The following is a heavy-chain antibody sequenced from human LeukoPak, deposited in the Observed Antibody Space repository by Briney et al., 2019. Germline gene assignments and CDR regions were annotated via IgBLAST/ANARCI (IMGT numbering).Heavy chain of an antibody. CDR2: ISYDGSNK. CDR1: GFTFSSYA. CDR3: ARDRGYCSSTSCHNWFDP. D-gene: IGHD2-2*01. Sequence: PGGSLRLSCAASGFTFSSYAMHWVRQAPGKGLEWVAVISYDGSNKYYADSVKGRFTISRDNSKNTLYLQMNSLRAEDTAVYYCARDRGYCSSTSCHNWFDPWAREPWSPSPQ. V-gene: IGHV3-30*01. J-gene: IGHJ5*02.